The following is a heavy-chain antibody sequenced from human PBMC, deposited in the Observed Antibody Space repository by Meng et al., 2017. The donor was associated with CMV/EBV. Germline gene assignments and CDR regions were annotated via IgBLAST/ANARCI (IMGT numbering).Heavy chain of an antibody. J-gene: IGHJ6*02. D-gene: IGHD2-2*01. CDR3: ARDTPPLGSTRRGYYYYGMDV. CDR2: ISSSGSTI. V-gene: IGHV3-11*04. CDR1: GFTFSDYY. Sequence: GESLKISCAASGFTFSDYYMSWIRQAPGKGLEWVSYISSSGSTIYYADSVKGRFTISRDNAKNSLYLQMNSLRAEDTAVYYCARDTPPLGSTRRGYYYYGMDVWGQGTTVTVSS.